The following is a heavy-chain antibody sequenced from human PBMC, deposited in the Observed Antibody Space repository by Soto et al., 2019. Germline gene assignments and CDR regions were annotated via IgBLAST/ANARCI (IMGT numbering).Heavy chain of an antibody. CDR1: GGSISSGGYY. V-gene: IGHV4-31*03. Sequence: QVQLQESGPGLVKPSQTLSLTCTVSGGSISSGGYYWSWIRQHPGKGLEWIGYIYYSGSTYYADSVKSRFTISRDNSKNPLYLQMNSLRAEDTAVYYCARVPYQLLYYFDYCGQGTLVTVSS. CDR2: IYYSGST. J-gene: IGHJ4*02. D-gene: IGHD2-2*01. CDR3: ARVPYQLLYYFDY.